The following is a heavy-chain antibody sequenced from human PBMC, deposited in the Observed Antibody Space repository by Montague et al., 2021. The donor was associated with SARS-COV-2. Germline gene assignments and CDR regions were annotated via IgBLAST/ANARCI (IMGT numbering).Heavy chain of an antibody. CDR1: GDSINNVNYF. D-gene: IGHD3-10*01. CDR2: VYISAST. CDR3: AGVSGYGSGSSCNWFDS. Sequence: TLSLTCSVFGDSINNVNYFWSWLRQPAGKGLEWFGRVYISASTDYNPSIKSRVTMLLDKSANELTLQVTSVTAADTAVYYCAGVSGYGSGSSCNWFDSWGQGLVVTVSS. V-gene: IGHV4-61*02. J-gene: IGHJ5*01.